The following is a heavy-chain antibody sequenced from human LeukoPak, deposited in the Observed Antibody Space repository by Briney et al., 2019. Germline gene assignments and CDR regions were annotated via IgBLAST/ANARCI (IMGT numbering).Heavy chain of an antibody. V-gene: IGHV4-30-4*01. J-gene: IGHJ4*02. CDR2: IYYSGST. CDR3: ARVMYYYDSSGYSGGDFDY. D-gene: IGHD3-22*01. CDR1: GGSISSGDYY. Sequence: SQTLSLTCTVSGGSISSGDYYWSWIRQPPGKGLEWLGYIYYSGSTYYNPSLKSRVTISVDTSKNQFSLKLSSVTAADTAVYYCARVMYYYDSSGYSGGDFDYWGQGTLVTVSS.